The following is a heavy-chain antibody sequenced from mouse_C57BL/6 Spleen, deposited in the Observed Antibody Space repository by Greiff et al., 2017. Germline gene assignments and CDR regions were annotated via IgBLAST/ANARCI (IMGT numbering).Heavy chain of an antibody. CDR3: TRDNYGSSYGNYFDY. D-gene: IGHD1-1*01. J-gene: IGHJ2*01. Sequence: EVKLQESGPGLVKPSQSLSLTCSVTGYSITSGYYWNWLRQFPGNKLEWMGYISYDGSNDYNPSLKNRFSITRDTSKNQFFLKLNSVTTEDTATYYCTRDNYGSSYGNYFDYWGQGTTLTVSS. V-gene: IGHV3-6*01. CDR2: ISYDGSN. CDR1: GYSITSGYY.